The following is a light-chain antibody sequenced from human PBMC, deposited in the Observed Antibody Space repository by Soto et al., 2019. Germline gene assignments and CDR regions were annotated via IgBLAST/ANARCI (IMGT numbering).Light chain of an antibody. J-gene: IGKJ2*01. CDR1: QGISNW. Sequence: DIPMTQSPSSVSASVGDRVTITYRASQGISNWLAWYQQKAGQAPKLLIYAASGLHSGVPSRFSGSGSGTDFTLTISSLQPEDFATYFCQQSDSFPHTFGRGTKLEI. V-gene: IGKV1-12*01. CDR2: AAS. CDR3: QQSDSFPHT.